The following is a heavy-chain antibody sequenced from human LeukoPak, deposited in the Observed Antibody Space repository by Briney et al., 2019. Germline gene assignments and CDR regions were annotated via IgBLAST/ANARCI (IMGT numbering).Heavy chain of an antibody. CDR3: VRVGHGLESPEFDC. J-gene: IGHJ4*02. D-gene: IGHD2-8*01. V-gene: IGHV3-23*01. CDR2: LGGNGATR. Sequence: GGSLRLSCAASGFSFKDYAMSWVRQAPEKGLEWVSGLGGNGATRYYAGSVKGRFTITRDNSKNKVFLQMNSLTAEDTAVYYCVRVGHGLESPEFDCWGQGTLVTVSS. CDR1: GFSFKDYA.